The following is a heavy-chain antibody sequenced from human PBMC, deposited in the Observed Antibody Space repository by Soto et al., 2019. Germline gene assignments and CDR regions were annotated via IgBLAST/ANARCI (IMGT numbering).Heavy chain of an antibody. CDR1: GYTFTSYD. V-gene: IGHV1-8*01. CDR3: ARAHWGYDFWSGHYTSIYYYYGTDV. Sequence: ASVKVSCKASGYTFTSYDINWVRQATGQGLEWMGWMNPNSGNTGYAQKFQGRVTMTRNTSISTAYMELSSLRSEDTAVYYCARAHWGYDFWSGHYTSIYYYYGTDVWGQGTTVTVSS. D-gene: IGHD3-3*01. J-gene: IGHJ6*02. CDR2: MNPNSGNT.